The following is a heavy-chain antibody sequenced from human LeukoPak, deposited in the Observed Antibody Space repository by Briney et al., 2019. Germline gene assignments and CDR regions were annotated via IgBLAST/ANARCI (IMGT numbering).Heavy chain of an antibody. CDR2: ISGSGGST. J-gene: IGHJ4*02. V-gene: IGHV3-23*01. D-gene: IGHD6-19*01. CDR3: AKDEFRTLYSSGWYAG. CDR1: GFTFGSYA. Sequence: GGSLRLSCAATGFTFGSYAMSSVRQAPGKGMEWVSAISGSGGSTYYADSVKGRFTISRDNSKNTLYLQMNSLRAEDTAVYYCAKDEFRTLYSSGWYAGWGQGTLVTVSS.